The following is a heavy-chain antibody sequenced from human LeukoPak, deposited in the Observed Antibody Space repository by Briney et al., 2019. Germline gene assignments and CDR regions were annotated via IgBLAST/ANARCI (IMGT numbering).Heavy chain of an antibody. CDR2: ISGSGGST. J-gene: IGHJ5*02. Sequence: GGSLRLSCAASGFTFSSYAMSWVRQAPGKGLEWVSAISGSGGSTYYADSVKGRFTISRDNSKNTLYLQMNSLRAEDTAVYYCARGDIVVVPAASPTKDTWFDPWAQGTLVPVSP. D-gene: IGHD2-2*01. V-gene: IGHV3-23*01. CDR1: GFTFSSYA. CDR3: ARGDIVVVPAASPTKDTWFDP.